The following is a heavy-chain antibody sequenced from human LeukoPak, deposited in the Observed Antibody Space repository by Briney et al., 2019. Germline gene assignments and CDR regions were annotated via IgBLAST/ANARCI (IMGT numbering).Heavy chain of an antibody. Sequence: SGKVSFKTRRGTYSSYTRSWLRQSNEQGLEWMGRIIPILGIANYAQKFQGRVTITADKSTSTAYMELSSLRSEDTAVYYCARFYYDSSGSHAFDIWGQGTMVTVSS. D-gene: IGHD3-22*01. CDR1: RGTYSSYT. CDR3: ARFYYDSSGSHAFDI. J-gene: IGHJ3*02. CDR2: IIPILGIA. V-gene: IGHV1-69*02.